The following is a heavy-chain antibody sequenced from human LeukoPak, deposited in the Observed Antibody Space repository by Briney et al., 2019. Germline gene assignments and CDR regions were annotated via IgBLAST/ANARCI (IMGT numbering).Heavy chain of an antibody. D-gene: IGHD3-10*01. CDR3: ARHLQYDGSGSDYPYYYYGMDV. V-gene: IGHV4-59*08. CDR2: IHDSGST. CDR1: GGSISSYY. Sequence: SETLSLTCTVSGGSISSYYWSWFRQPPGKGLEWIGYIHDSGSTNYNPSLESRVTISVDTSKNQFFLKLTAVTAADTAVYYCARHLQYDGSGSDYPYYYYGMDVWGQGTTVTVSS. J-gene: IGHJ6*02.